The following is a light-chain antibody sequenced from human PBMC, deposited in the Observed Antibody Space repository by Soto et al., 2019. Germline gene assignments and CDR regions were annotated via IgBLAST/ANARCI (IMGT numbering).Light chain of an antibody. J-gene: IGKJ1*01. Sequence: DIQMTQSPSTLSASVGDRVTITCRASQTVSIWLAWYQQKPGKAPKLLIYKASSLESGVPSRFSGSGSGTEFTLTISSLQPDDFATYYCQQYNSYSWTFGQGTKVDIK. CDR1: QTVSIW. V-gene: IGKV1-5*03. CDR3: QQYNSYSWT. CDR2: KAS.